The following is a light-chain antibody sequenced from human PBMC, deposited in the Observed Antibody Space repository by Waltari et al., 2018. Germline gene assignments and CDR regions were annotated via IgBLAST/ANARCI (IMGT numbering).Light chain of an antibody. CDR3: QQYNNWPLT. CDR2: AAS. J-gene: IGKJ1*01. Sequence: EMVMTQSPATLSVSPGERATLSCRPRQSVSSDLAWYQQKSGQAPRLLIYAASNRATGIPARFNGGGSGTEFTLTISSLQSGDSAVYYCQQYNNWPLTFGQGTKVEIK. CDR1: QSVSSD. V-gene: IGKV3-15*01.